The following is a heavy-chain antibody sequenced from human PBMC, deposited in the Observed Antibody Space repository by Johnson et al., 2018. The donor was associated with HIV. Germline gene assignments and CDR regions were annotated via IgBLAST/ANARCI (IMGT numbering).Heavy chain of an antibody. CDR2: ISYDGSNK. V-gene: IGHV3-30*19. CDR3: ARERGRIAADAFDI. CDR1: GFTFSGYA. D-gene: IGHD6-13*01. J-gene: IGHJ3*02. Sequence: QMSLVESGGGVVQPGRSLRLSCAASGFTFSGYAMHWVRQAPGKGLEWVAVISYDGSNKYYADSVKGRFTISRDNSKNTLYLQMNSLRAEDTAVYYCARERGRIAADAFDIWGQGTMVTVSS.